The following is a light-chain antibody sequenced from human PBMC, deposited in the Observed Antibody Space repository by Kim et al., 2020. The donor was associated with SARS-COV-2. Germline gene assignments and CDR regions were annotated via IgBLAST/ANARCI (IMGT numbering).Light chain of an antibody. CDR1: QSVNDRV. CDR2: GAS. V-gene: IGKV3-20*01. CDR3: QQYDSSVWT. J-gene: IGKJ1*01. Sequence: SAGDGATRACRASQSVNDRVLAWYQQKPGQAPRLLIYGASTRATGIPDRFSGSGSGTDFTLTISRLEPEDFAMYYCQQYDSSVWTFGQGTKVEIK.